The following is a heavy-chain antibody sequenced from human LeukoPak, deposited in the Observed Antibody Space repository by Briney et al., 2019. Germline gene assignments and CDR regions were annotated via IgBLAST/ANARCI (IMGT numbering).Heavy chain of an antibody. CDR3: ASPSPGFDP. J-gene: IGHJ5*02. CDR2: VYYSGST. Sequence: PSETLSLTCTVSGGSISASISSYYWSWIRQPPGKGLEWIGNVYYSGSTNYNPSLKSRATISVDSSTNQVSLNLSSVTAADTAVYYCASPSPGFDPWGQGTLVTVSS. V-gene: IGHV4-61*05. CDR1: GGSISASISSYY.